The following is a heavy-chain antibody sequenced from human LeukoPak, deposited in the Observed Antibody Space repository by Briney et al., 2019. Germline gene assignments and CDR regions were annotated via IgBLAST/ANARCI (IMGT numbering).Heavy chain of an antibody. CDR2: IIPIFGTA. D-gene: IGHD5-24*01. V-gene: IGHV1-69*13. CDR1: GGTFSSYA. CDR3: TLVEMATIFPDY. J-gene: IGHJ4*02. Sequence: SVKVSCRASGGTFSSYAISWVRQAPGQGLEWMGGIIPIFGTANYAQKFQGRVTITADESTSTAYMELSSLRSEDTAVYYCTLVEMATIFPDYWGQGTLVTVSS.